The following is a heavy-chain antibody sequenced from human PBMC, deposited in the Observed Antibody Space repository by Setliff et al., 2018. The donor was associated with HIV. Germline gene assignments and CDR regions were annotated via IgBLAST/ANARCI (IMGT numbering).Heavy chain of an antibody. V-gene: IGHV4-39*01. D-gene: IGHD2-2*01. Sequence: SETLSLTCTVSGGSISSSGYYWGWIRQPPGKGLEWIGSIYYSGSTYYNPSLRGRLTISVDTSKNQFSLNLSSVTAADTAVYYCASFGRNIVVVPAAVDFFQHWGQGTLVTVSS. CDR1: GGSISSSGYY. CDR3: ASFGRNIVVVPAAVDFFQH. J-gene: IGHJ1*01. CDR2: IYYSGST.